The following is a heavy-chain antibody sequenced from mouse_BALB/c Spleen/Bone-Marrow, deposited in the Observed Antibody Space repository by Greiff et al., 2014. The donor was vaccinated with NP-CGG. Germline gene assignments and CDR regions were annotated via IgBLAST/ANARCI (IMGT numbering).Heavy chain of an antibody. J-gene: IGHJ2*03. CDR2: INSNGGST. Sequence: EVHLVESGGGLVQPGGSLKLSCAAPGFTFSSYGMSWVRQTPDKRLELVATINSNGGSTYYPDSVKGRFTISRDNAKNTLYLQMSSLKSEDTAMYYCARVWYFDYWGQGTSLTVSS. CDR1: GFTFSSYG. V-gene: IGHV5-6-3*01. CDR3: ARVWYFDY.